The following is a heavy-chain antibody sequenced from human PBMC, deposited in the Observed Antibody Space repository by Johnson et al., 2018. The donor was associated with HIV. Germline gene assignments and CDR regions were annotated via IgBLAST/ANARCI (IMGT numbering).Heavy chain of an antibody. V-gene: IGHV3-7*01. D-gene: IGHD5-18*01. Sequence: VQLVESGGGLVPPGGSLRLSCAASGFTFGTYSMSWVRQTPGKGLEWLAKIKEDGSEKYYVDSVKGRFTISRDNAKNSLYLQMNSLRAEDTAVYYCARWVDTTFDILGQGTMVTVSS. CDR2: IKEDGSEK. J-gene: IGHJ3*02. CDR3: ARWVDTTFDI. CDR1: GFTFGTYS.